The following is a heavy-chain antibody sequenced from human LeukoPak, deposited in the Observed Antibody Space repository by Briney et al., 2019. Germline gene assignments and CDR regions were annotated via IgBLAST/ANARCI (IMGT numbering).Heavy chain of an antibody. CDR2: ISDTGGRT. V-gene: IGHV3-23*01. Sequence: GGSLRLSCAASGFTFSNYVMNWVRQAPGKGLEWVSVISDTGGRTNYADSVEGRFTISRDNSKNILYLQMDSLRAEDTAVYYCARDLASYYESGSGVDYWGQGTLVTVSS. CDR3: ARDLASYYESGSGVDY. J-gene: IGHJ4*02. D-gene: IGHD1-26*01. CDR1: GFTFSNYV.